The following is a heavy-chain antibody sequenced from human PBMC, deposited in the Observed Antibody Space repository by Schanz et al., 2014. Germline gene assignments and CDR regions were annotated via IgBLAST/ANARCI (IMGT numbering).Heavy chain of an antibody. D-gene: IGHD1-26*01. CDR1: GFTFSSYS. J-gene: IGHJ4*02. CDR2: ISTGRYL. V-gene: IGHV3-21*02. CDR3: ARDPVEGAPTPYYFDS. Sequence: DVQLVESGGGLVKPGGSLSLSCAASGFTFSSYSLAWVLQAPGKGLEWVSFISTGRYLYYADSVKGRFTISRDNTKNSVFLQMSSLRVEDTGLYFCARDPVEGAPTPYYFDSWGPGTLVTVSS.